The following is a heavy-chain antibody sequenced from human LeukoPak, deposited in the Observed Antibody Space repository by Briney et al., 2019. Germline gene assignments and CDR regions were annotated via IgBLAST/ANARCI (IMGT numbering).Heavy chain of an antibody. V-gene: IGHV1-24*01. CDR3: ATPGPLRRGSYWYFDL. CDR2: FDPEDGET. D-gene: IGHD4-17*01. Sequence: ASVKVSCKVSGYTLTELSMHWVRQAPGKGLEWMGGFDPEDGETIYAQKFQGRVTMTEDTSTDTAYMELSSLRSEDTAVYYCATPGPLRRGSYWYFDLWGRGTLVTVSS. J-gene: IGHJ2*01. CDR1: GYTLTELS.